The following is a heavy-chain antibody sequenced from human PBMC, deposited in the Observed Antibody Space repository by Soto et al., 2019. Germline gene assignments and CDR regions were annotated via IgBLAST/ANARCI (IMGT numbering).Heavy chain of an antibody. J-gene: IGHJ4*02. CDR3: ARGGPHIYGGSWNDHFDY. V-gene: IGHV1-18*01. Sequence: QVQLVQSGAEVKEPGASVKISCKTSGYTFANYGVTWVRQAPGQGLEWVGCNTDYAQKFQGTVTMTRDTSTSTAYVELRSLKSDDTAVYYCARGGPHIYGGSWNDHFDYWGKGTLVTVSS. D-gene: IGHD1-1*01. CDR2: NT. CDR1: GYTFANYG.